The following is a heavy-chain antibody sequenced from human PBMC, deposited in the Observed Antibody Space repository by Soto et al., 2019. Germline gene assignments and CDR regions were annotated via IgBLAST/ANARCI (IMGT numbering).Heavy chain of an antibody. CDR2: ISGSGGST. J-gene: IGHJ3*02. CDR3: AKDMVHYDILTGYYTYIDLGAFDI. D-gene: IGHD3-9*01. CDR1: GFTFSSYA. V-gene: IGHV3-23*01. Sequence: EVQLLESGGGLVQPGGSLRLSCAASGFTFSSYAMSWVRQAPGKGLEWVSAISGSGGSTYYADSVKGRFTISRDNSKNNLYRQMNSLRAEDTAVYYCAKDMVHYDILTGYYTYIDLGAFDIWGQGTMVTVSS.